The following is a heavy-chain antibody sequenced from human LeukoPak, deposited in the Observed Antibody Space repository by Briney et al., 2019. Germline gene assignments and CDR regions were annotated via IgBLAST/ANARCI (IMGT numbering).Heavy chain of an antibody. CDR2: IIPIFGTA. V-gene: IGHV1-69*05. CDR1: GGTFSSYA. D-gene: IGHD3-10*01. CDR3: ARGGEYGSGSYYNH. Sequence: SVKVSCKASGGTFSSYAISWVRQAPGQGLEWMGRIIPIFGTANYAQKFQGRVTIPTDESTSTAYMELSSLRSEDTAVYYCARGGEYGSGSYYNHWGQGTLVTVSS. J-gene: IGHJ5*02.